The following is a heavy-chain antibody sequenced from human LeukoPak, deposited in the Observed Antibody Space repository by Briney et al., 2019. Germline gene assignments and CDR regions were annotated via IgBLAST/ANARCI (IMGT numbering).Heavy chain of an antibody. V-gene: IGHV3-21*01. D-gene: IGHD3-3*01. Sequence: GGSLRLSCAASGFPFSSYSMNWVRQAPGKGLEWVSSISSGASFIYYADSVKGRFTISRDNAKNSLYLQMNSLRAEDTAVYYCGKEQSGSYVHAFDPWGQGTVVTVSS. CDR1: GFPFSSYS. CDR3: GKEQSGSYVHAFDP. CDR2: ISSGASFI. J-gene: IGHJ5*02.